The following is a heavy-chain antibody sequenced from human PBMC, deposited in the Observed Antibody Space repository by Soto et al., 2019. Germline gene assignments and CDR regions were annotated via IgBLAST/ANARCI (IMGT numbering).Heavy chain of an antibody. D-gene: IGHD3-22*01. Sequence: ASVTVASTASGYRFNYYVINWLLQAPGQGLEWMGWINTKTGHRNYAQKFEDRLTMTTATSTNTVYMELKRLRSDDTAVYYCARDRLRGYDSSGFYSWGQGTPVTVSS. V-gene: IGHV1-18*01. CDR2: INTKTGHR. CDR1: GYRFNYYV. J-gene: IGHJ4*02. CDR3: ARDRLRGYDSSGFYS.